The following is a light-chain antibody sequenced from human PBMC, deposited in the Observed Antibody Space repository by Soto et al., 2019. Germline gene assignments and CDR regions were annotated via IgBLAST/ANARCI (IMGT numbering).Light chain of an antibody. CDR2: GTS. J-gene: IGKJ5*01. CDR1: QSVSSSS. CDR3: QRYGSSPLIT. Sequence: ETVLTQSPGTLSLSPGERATLSCRAIQSVSSSSLAWYQQRPGQAPRLLIYGTSSRATGIPDRFSGSGSGTDFTLTISRLEPEDFAVYFCQRYGSSPLITFGQGTRLENK. V-gene: IGKV3-20*01.